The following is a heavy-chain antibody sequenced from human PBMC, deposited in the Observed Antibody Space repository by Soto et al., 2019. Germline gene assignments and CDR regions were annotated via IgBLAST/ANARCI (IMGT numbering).Heavy chain of an antibody. V-gene: IGHV3-9*01. Sequence: SLRLSCAASGFTFDDYAMHWVRQAPGKGLEWVSGISWNSGSIGYADSVKGRFTISRDNAKNSQYLQMNSLRAEDTALYYCAKVWIFGVVNDAFDIWGQGTMVTVSS. CDR1: GFTFDDYA. J-gene: IGHJ3*02. CDR2: ISWNSGSI. CDR3: AKVWIFGVVNDAFDI. D-gene: IGHD3-3*01.